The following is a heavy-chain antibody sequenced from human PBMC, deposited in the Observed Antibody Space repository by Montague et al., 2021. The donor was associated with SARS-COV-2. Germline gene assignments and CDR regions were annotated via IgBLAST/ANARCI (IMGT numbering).Heavy chain of an antibody. CDR1: GFKFDDYT. J-gene: IGHJ4*02. Sequence: SLRLSCAASGFKFDDYTMHWVRQVPGKGLQWVSLISWDGTTTHYAESVEGRFTISRDNSISSLYPQMSSLRNDDTGLYYCAQGIGDSRSFLEFWGQGTLLTVSS. V-gene: IGHV3-43*01. CDR2: ISWDGTTT. CDR3: AQGIGDSRSFLEF. D-gene: IGHD6-13*01.